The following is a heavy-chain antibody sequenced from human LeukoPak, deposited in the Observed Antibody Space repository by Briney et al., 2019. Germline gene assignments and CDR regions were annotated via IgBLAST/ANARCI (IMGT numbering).Heavy chain of an antibody. D-gene: IGHD4-17*01. CDR1: GFTINTYA. CDR3: ARDRTVTTAGIYYFDS. V-gene: IGHV3-23*01. Sequence: GGSLRLSCVASGFTINTYAMSWARQAPGKGLEWVSSIRVSGGITDYADSVKGRFTISRDNSKNTLYLQMTSLRAEDTAVYYCARDRTVTTAGIYYFDSWGQGTLVTVSS. CDR2: IRVSGGIT. J-gene: IGHJ4*02.